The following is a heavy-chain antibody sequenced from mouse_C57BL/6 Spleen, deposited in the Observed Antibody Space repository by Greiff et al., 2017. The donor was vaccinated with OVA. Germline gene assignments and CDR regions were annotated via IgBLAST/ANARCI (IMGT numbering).Heavy chain of an antibody. Sequence: GGGLVQPKGSLKLSCAVSGFSFNTYAMIWVRQAPGKGLEWVARIRSKSNNYATYYDDSVKDRFTISRDDSETMLYLQMNNLKTEDTAMYYCVGGGRAGYAMDYWGQGTSVTVSS. V-gene: IGHV10-1*01. CDR1: GFSFNTYA. J-gene: IGHJ4*01. CDR3: VGGGRAGYAMDY. CDR2: IRSKSNNYAT.